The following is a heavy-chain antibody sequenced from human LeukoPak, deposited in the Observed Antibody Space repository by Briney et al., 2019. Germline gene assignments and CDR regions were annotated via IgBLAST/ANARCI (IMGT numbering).Heavy chain of an antibody. J-gene: IGHJ5*02. CDR3: ARTLIFGGAANNWFDP. CDR2: IIPILGIA. Sequence: ASVKVSCKASGYTFTSYDINWVRQAPGQGLEWMGRIIPILGIANYAQKFQGRVTITADKSTSTAYMELSSLRSEDTAVYYCARTLIFGGAANNWFDPWGQGTLVTVSS. CDR1: GYTFTSYD. D-gene: IGHD3-3*01. V-gene: IGHV1-69*04.